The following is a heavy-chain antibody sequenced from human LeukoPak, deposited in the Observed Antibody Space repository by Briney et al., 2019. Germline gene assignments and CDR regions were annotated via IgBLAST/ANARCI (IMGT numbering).Heavy chain of an antibody. CDR2: ISWNSGSI. V-gene: IGHV3-9*01. J-gene: IGHJ4*02. CDR1: GFTFDDYA. Sequence: GGSLRLSCAASGFTFDDYAMHWVRQAPGKGLEWVSGISWNSGSIGYADSVKGRFTISRDNAKNSLYLQMSSLRAEDTAVYYCARDRDYFDSWGQGTLVTVSS. CDR3: ARDRDYFDS.